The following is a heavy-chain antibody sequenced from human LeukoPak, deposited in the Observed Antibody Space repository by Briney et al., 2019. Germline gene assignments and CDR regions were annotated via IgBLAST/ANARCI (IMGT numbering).Heavy chain of an antibody. Sequence: SETLSLTCAVYGGSFSDYYWSWIRQPPGMGLEWIGEINHSGNTNYNPSLKSRVTISVDKSKNQFSLKLSSVTAADTAVYYCARAGPFLGYSYGYGAFDIWGQGTMVTVSS. CDR1: GGSFSDYY. CDR3: ARAGPFLGYSYGYGAFDI. J-gene: IGHJ3*02. V-gene: IGHV4-34*01. D-gene: IGHD5-18*01. CDR2: INHSGNT.